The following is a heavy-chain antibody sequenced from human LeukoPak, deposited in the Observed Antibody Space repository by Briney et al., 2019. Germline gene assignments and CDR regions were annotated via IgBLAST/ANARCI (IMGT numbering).Heavy chain of an antibody. CDR2: ISSSSSTI. D-gene: IGHD3-22*01. CDR3: ARDKYYYDSSFDY. CDR1: GFTFSSYS. J-gene: IGHJ4*02. Sequence: PGGSLRLSCAASGFTFSSYSMNWVRQAPGKGLEWVSYISSSSSTIYYADSVKGRFTISRDNAKNSLYLQMNSLRAEDTAVYYCARDKYYYDSSFDYWGQGTLVTVSS. V-gene: IGHV3-48*04.